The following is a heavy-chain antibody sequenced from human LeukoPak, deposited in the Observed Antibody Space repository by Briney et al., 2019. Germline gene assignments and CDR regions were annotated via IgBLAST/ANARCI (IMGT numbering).Heavy chain of an antibody. J-gene: IGHJ4*02. Sequence: PGGSLRLSCAASGFTFSNAWMSWVRRAPGKGLEWVGRIKSKTDGGTTDYAAPVKGRFTISRDDSKNTLYLQMNSLKTEDTAVYYCTTGGSAFWSGYYADFDYWGQGTLVTVSS. D-gene: IGHD3-3*01. V-gene: IGHV3-15*01. CDR3: TTGGSAFWSGYYADFDY. CDR1: GFTFSNAW. CDR2: IKSKTDGGTT.